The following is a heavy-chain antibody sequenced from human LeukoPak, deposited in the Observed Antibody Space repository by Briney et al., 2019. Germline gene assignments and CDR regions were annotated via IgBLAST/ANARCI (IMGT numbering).Heavy chain of an antibody. CDR2: IYHSGST. Sequence: SETLSLTCAVSGGSIGSGGYSWSWIRQPPGKGLEWIGYIYHSGSTYYNPSLKSRVTISVDRSKNQFSLKLSSVTAADTAVYYCAREAYYFDYWGQGTLVTVSS. J-gene: IGHJ4*02. CDR3: AREAYYFDY. V-gene: IGHV4-30-2*01. CDR1: GGSIGSGGYS.